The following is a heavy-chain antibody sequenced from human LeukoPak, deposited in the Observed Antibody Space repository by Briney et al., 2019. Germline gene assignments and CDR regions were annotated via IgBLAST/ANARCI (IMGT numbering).Heavy chain of an antibody. Sequence: GGSLRLSCGASGFTFRTYWMYWVRQAPGKGLEWVAFIRYDGSNKYYADSVKGRFTISRDNSKNTLYLQMNSLRAEDTAVYYCARELREHGVFDIWGQGTTVTVSS. CDR3: ARELREHGVFDI. V-gene: IGHV3-30*02. J-gene: IGHJ3*02. CDR2: IRYDGSNK. D-gene: IGHD1-26*01. CDR1: GFTFRTYW.